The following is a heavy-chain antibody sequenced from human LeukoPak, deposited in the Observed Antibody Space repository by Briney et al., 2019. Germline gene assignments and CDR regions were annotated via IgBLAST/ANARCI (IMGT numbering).Heavy chain of an antibody. Sequence: SQTLSLTCTVSGGSISSGAYCWSWIRQRPGKGLEWIGYMYYDGSTYSNPSLKSRLTISVDTSKNQFSLKLSSVTAADTAVYYCARGPYYDFWSGYPYMDVWGKGSTVTVS. CDR2: MYYDGST. V-gene: IGHV4-31*03. CDR1: GGSISSGAYC. CDR3: ARGPYYDFWSGYPYMDV. D-gene: IGHD3-3*01. J-gene: IGHJ6*03.